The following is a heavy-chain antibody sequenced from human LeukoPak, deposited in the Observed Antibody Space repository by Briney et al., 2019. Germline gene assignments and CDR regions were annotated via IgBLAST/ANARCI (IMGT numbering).Heavy chain of an antibody. V-gene: IGHV1-2*02. D-gene: IGHD2-15*01. J-gene: IGHJ4*02. Sequence: ASVKVSCKASGYTFTGYYMHWVRQAPGQGLEWMGWINPNSGGTNYAQKFQGRVTMTTDTSTSTAYMELRSLRSDDTAVYYCARDLARGPDIVVVVAAKPFDYWGQGTPVTVSS. CDR3: ARDLARGPDIVVVVAAKPFDY. CDR2: INPNSGGT. CDR1: GYTFTGYY.